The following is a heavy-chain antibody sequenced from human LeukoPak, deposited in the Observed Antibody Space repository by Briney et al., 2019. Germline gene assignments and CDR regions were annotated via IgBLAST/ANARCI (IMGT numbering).Heavy chain of an antibody. CDR3: AGDRLGRITGTTRGPRRNNNWFDP. D-gene: IGHD1-20*01. CDR1: GGSFSGYY. CDR2: INHSGST. J-gene: IGHJ5*02. Sequence: SETLSLTCAVYGGSFSGYYWSWIRQPPGKGLEWIGEINHSGSTNYNPSLKSRVSISVDTSKNQFSLKLSSVTAADKAVYYCAGDRLGRITGTTRGPRRNNNWFDPWGQGTLVTVSS. V-gene: IGHV4-34*01.